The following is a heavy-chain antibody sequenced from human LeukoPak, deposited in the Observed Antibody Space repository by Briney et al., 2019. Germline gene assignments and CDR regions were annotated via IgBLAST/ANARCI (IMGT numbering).Heavy chain of an antibody. J-gene: IGHJ3*02. CDR1: GFTVSSNY. D-gene: IGHD4-17*01. Sequence: GCSRRLSCAASGFTVSSNYMSWVRQAPGKGLELVSVIYSGCSTYYADSVQGRFTISRDNSKNTLYLQMNSLRAEDTAVYYCARATSGDGDHAAFDIWGQGTMVTVSS. CDR3: ARATSGDGDHAAFDI. CDR2: IYSGCST. V-gene: IGHV3-53*01.